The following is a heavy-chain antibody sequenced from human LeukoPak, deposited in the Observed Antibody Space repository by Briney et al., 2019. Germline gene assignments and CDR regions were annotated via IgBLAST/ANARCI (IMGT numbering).Heavy chain of an antibody. CDR2: IYHSGST. Sequence: PSETLSLTCTVSGYSISSGYYWGRIRQPPGKGLEWIGSIYHSGSTNYNPSLKSRVTISVDKSKNQFSLKLSSVTAADTAVYYCAREDYDDSGAWYFDLWGRGTLVTVSS. J-gene: IGHJ2*01. CDR3: AREDYDDSGAWYFDL. CDR1: GYSISSGYY. D-gene: IGHD3-3*01. V-gene: IGHV4-38-2*02.